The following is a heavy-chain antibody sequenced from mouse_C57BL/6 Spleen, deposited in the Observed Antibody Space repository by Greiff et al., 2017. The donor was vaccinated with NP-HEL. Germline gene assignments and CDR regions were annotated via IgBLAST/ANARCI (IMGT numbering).Heavy chain of an antibody. CDR2: ISSGSSTI. D-gene: IGHD4-1*01. CDR1: GFTFSDYG. J-gene: IGHJ2*01. Sequence: EVKLMESGGGLVKPGGSLKLSCAASGFTFSDYGMHWVRQAPEKGLEWVAYISSGSSTIYYADTVKGRFTISRDNAKNTLFLQMTSLRSEDTAMYYCARNWDRLFDYWGQGTTLTVSS. CDR3: ARNWDRLFDY. V-gene: IGHV5-17*01.